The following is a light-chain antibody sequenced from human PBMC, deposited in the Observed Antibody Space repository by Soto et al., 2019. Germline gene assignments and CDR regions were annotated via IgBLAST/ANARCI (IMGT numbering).Light chain of an antibody. J-gene: IGKJ1*01. CDR2: DAS. V-gene: IGKV1-5*01. Sequence: DIQMTQSPSALSASVGDRVTITYRASQSISSWLAWYQQKPGKAPQLLIYDASSLKSGVPSRLSGSGSGTEFTLTIRSLQPDDFATYYCQHYDNYWTFGQGTKVDIK. CDR1: QSISSW. CDR3: QHYDNYWT.